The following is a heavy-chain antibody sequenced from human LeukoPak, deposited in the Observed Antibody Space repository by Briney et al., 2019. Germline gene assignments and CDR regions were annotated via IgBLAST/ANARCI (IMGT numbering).Heavy chain of an antibody. CDR2: IKQDGSEK. D-gene: IGHD3-3*02. V-gene: IGHV3-7*01. CDR1: GFTFSSYW. Sequence: GGSLRLSCAASGFTFSSYWMSWVRQAPGKGLEWVANIKQDGSEKYYVDSVKGRFTISRDNAKNSLYLQMNSLRAEDTAVYYCARDSYRHFDAFDIWGQGTMVTVSS. CDR3: ARDSYRHFDAFDI. J-gene: IGHJ3*02.